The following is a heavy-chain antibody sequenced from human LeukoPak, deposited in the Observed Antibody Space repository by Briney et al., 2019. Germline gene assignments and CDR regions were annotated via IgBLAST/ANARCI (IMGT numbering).Heavy chain of an antibody. D-gene: IGHD3-9*01. CDR2: LSNDGTNK. Sequence: PGGSLRLSSTPPRFTFSNYGMHWVRQAPGKGLEWVAVLSNDGTNKYYADSVKRRFTISRDNYKNTLYLQMNSLRAADTAVYYCASTDLNHAILSGYFESWGQGTLLTVSS. CDR1: RFTFSNYG. J-gene: IGHJ4*02. V-gene: IGHV3-30*03. CDR3: ASTDLNHAILSGYFES.